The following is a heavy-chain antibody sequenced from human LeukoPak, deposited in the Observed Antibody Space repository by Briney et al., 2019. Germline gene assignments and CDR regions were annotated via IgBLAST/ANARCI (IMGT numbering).Heavy chain of an antibody. Sequence: GGSLRLSCAASGFTFSNAWMNWVRQAPGKGLEWVGRIKSKTGGGTTDYAAPVKGRFTISRDDSKNTLYLQMNSLKTEDTAVYYCTTDPEYYDFWSGPKGGNWFDPWGQGTLVTVSS. CDR1: GFTFSNAW. J-gene: IGHJ5*02. D-gene: IGHD3-3*01. CDR2: IKSKTGGGTT. CDR3: TTDPEYYDFWSGPKGGNWFDP. V-gene: IGHV3-15*07.